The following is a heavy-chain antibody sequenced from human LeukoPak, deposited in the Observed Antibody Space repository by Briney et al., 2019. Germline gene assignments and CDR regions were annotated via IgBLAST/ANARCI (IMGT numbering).Heavy chain of an antibody. CDR3: ARGGYSFDY. J-gene: IGHJ4*02. D-gene: IGHD5-12*01. CDR2: LHPDGSER. CDR1: GSRFTGYW. V-gene: IGHV3-7*01. Sequence: GGSLRLSCAASGSRFTGYWMTWVRQAPGKGLEWVARLHPDGSERNYVGSVEGRFTVSGDNAKSSLYLQMNSLRVEETAVYYCARGGYSFDYLGQGTLVTVSS.